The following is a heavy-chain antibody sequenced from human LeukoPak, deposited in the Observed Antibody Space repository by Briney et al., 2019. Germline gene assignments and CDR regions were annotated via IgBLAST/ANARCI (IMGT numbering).Heavy chain of an antibody. Sequence: SETLSLTCTVSGGSISSYYWRWLRQPAGKGLECLGVIYTTGSTNYNPSLKSRVTVSRDTSKNQFSLKLTSVTAADTAVYYCARGGHFFDVWGKGTTVTVSS. V-gene: IGHV4-4*07. CDR2: IYTTGST. CDR3: ARGGHFFDV. D-gene: IGHD3-16*01. CDR1: GGSISSYY. J-gene: IGHJ6*03.